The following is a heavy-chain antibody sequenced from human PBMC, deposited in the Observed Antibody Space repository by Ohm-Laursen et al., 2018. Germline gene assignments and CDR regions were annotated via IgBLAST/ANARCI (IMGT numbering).Heavy chain of an antibody. D-gene: IGHD3-10*01. V-gene: IGHV6-1*01. CDR2: TYYMSKWFN. CDR1: GDSVSSNNVA. J-gene: IGHJ3*01. Sequence: QTLSLTCAISGDSVSSNNVAWNWIRQSPSRGLEWLGRTYYMSKWFNDYAVSVKSRITINPDTSKNQFSLQLTSVTPEDAAVYYCASTSNCERGSWSYCAFDVWGQGTMVTVSS. CDR3: ASTSNCERGSWSYCAFDV.